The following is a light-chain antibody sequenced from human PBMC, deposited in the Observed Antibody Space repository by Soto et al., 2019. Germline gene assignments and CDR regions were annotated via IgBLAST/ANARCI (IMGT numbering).Light chain of an antibody. CDR1: QSVSSSY. V-gene: IGKV3-20*01. CDR3: QQYGSSPPT. CDR2: GAS. J-gene: IGKJ1*01. Sequence: EIVLTQSPGTLSLSPGERATLSCRASQSVSSSYLAWYQQKPGQAPRLLIYGASSRATGIPDGFSGSGSGTDFTHTISRLEPEDFAVYYCQQYGSSPPTFGQGTKVEIK.